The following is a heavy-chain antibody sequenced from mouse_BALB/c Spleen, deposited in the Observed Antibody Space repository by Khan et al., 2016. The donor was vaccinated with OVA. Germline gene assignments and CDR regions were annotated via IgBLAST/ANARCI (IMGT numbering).Heavy chain of an antibody. J-gene: IGHJ3*01. D-gene: IGHD1-1*02. CDR1: GFTFSSFT. Sequence: EVELVESGGGLVKPGGSLKLSCAASGFTFSSFTMSWVRQTPEKRLEWVASISSGGDNTYYPDSVKGRFTLSRDNANNNLYLQMSGLRSEDTSLYYFARSNYGPFAYWGQGTLVTVSA. CDR2: ISSGGDNT. CDR3: ARSNYGPFAY. V-gene: IGHV5-9*03.